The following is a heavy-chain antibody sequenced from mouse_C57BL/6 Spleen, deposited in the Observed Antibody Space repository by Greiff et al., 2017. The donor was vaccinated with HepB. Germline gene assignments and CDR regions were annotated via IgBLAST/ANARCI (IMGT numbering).Heavy chain of an antibody. Sequence: LQESGAELVKPGASVKMSCKASGYTFTTYPIEWMKQNHGKSLEWIGNFHPYNDDTKYNEKFKGKATLTVEKSSSTVYLELSRLTSDDSAVYYCARGESYYGNYGGYFDVWGTGTTVTVSS. CDR2: FHPYNDDT. V-gene: IGHV1-47*01. D-gene: IGHD2-1*01. J-gene: IGHJ1*03. CDR1: GYTFTTYP. CDR3: ARGESYYGNYGGYFDV.